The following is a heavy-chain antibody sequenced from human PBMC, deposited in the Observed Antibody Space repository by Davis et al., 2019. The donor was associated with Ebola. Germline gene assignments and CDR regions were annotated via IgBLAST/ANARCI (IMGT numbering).Heavy chain of an antibody. D-gene: IGHD4-17*01. J-gene: IGHJ6*04. CDR2: IKQDGSEK. CDR3: ARDHRPFTVTTLSYYYYGMDV. V-gene: IGHV3-7*01. CDR1: GFTFSSYG. Sequence: PSETLSLTCAASGFTFSSYGMHWVRQAPGKGLEWVANIKQDGSEKYYVDSVKGRFTISRDNAKNSLYLQMNSLRAEDTAVYYCARDHRPFTVTTLSYYYYGMDVWGKGTTVTVSS.